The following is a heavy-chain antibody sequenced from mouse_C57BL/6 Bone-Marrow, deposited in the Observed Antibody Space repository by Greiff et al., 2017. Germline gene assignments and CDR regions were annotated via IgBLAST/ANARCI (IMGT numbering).Heavy chain of an antibody. D-gene: IGHD1-1*01. CDR3: ARKGDYGSRGDY. Sequence: VKLQESGAELARPGASVKLSCKASGYTFTSYGISWVKQRTGQGLEWIGEIYPRSGNTYYNEKFKGKATLTADKSSSTAYMELRSLTSEDSAVYFCARKGDYGSRGDYWGQGTTLTVSS. J-gene: IGHJ2*01. V-gene: IGHV1-81*01. CDR2: IYPRSGNT. CDR1: GYTFTSYG.